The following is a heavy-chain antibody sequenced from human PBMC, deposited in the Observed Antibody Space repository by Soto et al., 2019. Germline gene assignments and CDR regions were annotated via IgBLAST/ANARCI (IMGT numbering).Heavy chain of an antibody. CDR3: ARVGYSGWFDP. CDR2: INHSGST. D-gene: IGHD1-1*01. Sequence: LQTLSHTCGVDERVFRGYYWSRIRKPPGKGLEWIGEINHSGSTNYNPSLKSRVTISVDTSKNQFSLKLSSVTAADTAVYYCARVGYSGWFDPWGQGTLVTVSS. CDR1: ERVFRGYY. V-gene: IGHV4-34*01. J-gene: IGHJ5*02.